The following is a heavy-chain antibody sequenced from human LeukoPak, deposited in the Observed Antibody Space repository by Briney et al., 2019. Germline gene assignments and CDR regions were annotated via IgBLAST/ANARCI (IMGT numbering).Heavy chain of an antibody. CDR3: ARRQYSSGWTNAFDI. V-gene: IGHV4-34*01. CDR1: GGSFSGYY. Sequence: TETLSLTCAVYGGSFSGYYWSWIRQPPGKGREWIGEINHSGSTNYNPSLKSRVTISVDTSKNQFSLKLSSVTAADTAVYYCARRQYSSGWTNAFDIWGQGTMVTVSS. J-gene: IGHJ3*02. D-gene: IGHD6-19*01. CDR2: INHSGST.